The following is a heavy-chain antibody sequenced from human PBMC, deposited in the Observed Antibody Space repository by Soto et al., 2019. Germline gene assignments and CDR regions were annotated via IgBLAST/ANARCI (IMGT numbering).Heavy chain of an antibody. Sequence: PSETLSLPCAVYGGSFSGYYWSWIRQPPGKGLEWIGEINHSGSTNYNPSLKSRVTISVDTSKNQFSLKLSSVTAADTAVYYCVGSSGDWGQGTLVTVPQ. D-gene: IGHD6-6*01. CDR1: GGSFSGYY. CDR2: INHSGST. V-gene: IGHV4-34*01. J-gene: IGHJ4*02. CDR3: VGSSGD.